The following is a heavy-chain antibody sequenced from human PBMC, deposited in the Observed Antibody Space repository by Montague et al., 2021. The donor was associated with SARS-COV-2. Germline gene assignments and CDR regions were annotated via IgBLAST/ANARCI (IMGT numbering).Heavy chain of an antibody. CDR3: ARGVRQLGVRYYYYYIDV. CDR2: IYYSGST. V-gene: IGHV4-31*03. J-gene: IGHJ6*03. D-gene: IGHD6-6*01. CDR1: GDSINSGSYY. Sequence: TLSLTCTVSGDSINSGSYYWSWIRQPPGKGLEWIGFIYYSGSTYYNPSLRSRLAISVDTSTNQFSLRLSSVTAADTAVYYCARGVRQLGVRYYYYYIDVWDKGTTVTVSS.